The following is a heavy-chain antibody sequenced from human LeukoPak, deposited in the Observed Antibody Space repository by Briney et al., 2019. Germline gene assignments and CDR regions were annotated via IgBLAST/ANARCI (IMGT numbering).Heavy chain of an antibody. D-gene: IGHD2-15*01. Sequence: GGSLRLSCPASGFTFSDYYMSWIGQAPGKGLEWVSYIISSGSTIYYADSVKGRFTISRHNAKNSLYLQMNSLRAEDTAVYYCARVYCSGGSCYSPYFDYWGQGTLVTVSS. V-gene: IGHV3-11*01. CDR1: GFTFSDYY. CDR3: ARVYCSGGSCYSPYFDY. J-gene: IGHJ4*02. CDR2: IISSGSTI.